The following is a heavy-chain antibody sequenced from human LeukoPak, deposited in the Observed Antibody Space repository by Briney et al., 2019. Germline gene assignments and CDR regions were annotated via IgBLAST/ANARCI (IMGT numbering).Heavy chain of an antibody. Sequence: SETLSLTCTVSGGSISSSSYYWGWIRQPPGKGLEWIGSIYYSGSTYYNPSLKSRVTISVDTSKNQFSLQLSSVTAADTAVYYCARHWRIVLNIVVVPAAIHDHWFDPWGQGTLVTVSS. J-gene: IGHJ5*02. D-gene: IGHD2-2*02. CDR3: ARHWRIVLNIVVVPAAIHDHWFDP. CDR1: GGSISSSSYY. V-gene: IGHV4-39*01. CDR2: IYYSGST.